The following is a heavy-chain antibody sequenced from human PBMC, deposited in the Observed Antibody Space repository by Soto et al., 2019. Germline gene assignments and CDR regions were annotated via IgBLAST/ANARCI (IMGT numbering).Heavy chain of an antibody. J-gene: IGHJ3*02. CDR3: ARTNYYDSPQNDAFDI. D-gene: IGHD3-22*01. CDR2: INHSGST. V-gene: IGHV4-34*01. CDR1: GGSFSGYY. Sequence: SETLSLTCAVYGGSFSGYYWSWIRQPPGKGLEWIGEINHSGSTNYNPSLKSRVTISVDTSKNQFSLKLSSVTAADTAVYYCARTNYYDSPQNDAFDIWGQGTMVTVS.